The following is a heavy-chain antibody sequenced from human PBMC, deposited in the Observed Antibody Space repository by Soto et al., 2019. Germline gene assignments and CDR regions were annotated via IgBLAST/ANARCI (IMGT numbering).Heavy chain of an antibody. Sequence: SVKVSCKASGGTFSSYAISWVRQAPGQGLEWMGGIIPIFGTANYAQKFQGRVTITADESTSTAYMELSSLRSEDTAVYYCARAMPNPAIAAAGTDYYYGMDVWG. V-gene: IGHV1-69*13. CDR2: IIPIFGTA. CDR3: ARAMPNPAIAAAGTDYYYGMDV. CDR1: GGTFSSYA. D-gene: IGHD6-13*01. J-gene: IGHJ6*02.